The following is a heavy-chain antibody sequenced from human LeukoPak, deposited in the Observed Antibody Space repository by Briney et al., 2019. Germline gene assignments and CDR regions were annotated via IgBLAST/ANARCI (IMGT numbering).Heavy chain of an antibody. CDR2: INPNSGAT. D-gene: IGHD4-17*01. J-gene: IGHJ4*02. V-gene: IGHV1-2*02. CDR3: ARDRRGAYGDYATPY. Sequence: ASVKVSCKASGHIFTSYYMYWVRQAPGQGLEWMGWINPNSGATNYAQKFQGRVTMTRDTSISTAYMELSRLRSDDTAVYYCARDRRGAYGDYATPYWGQGTLVTVSS. CDR1: GHIFTSYY.